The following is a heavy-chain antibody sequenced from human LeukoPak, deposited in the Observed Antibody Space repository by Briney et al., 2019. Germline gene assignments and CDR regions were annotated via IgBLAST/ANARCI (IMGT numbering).Heavy chain of an antibody. CDR2: INHSGST. V-gene: IGHV4-34*01. CDR1: GGSFSGYY. CDR3: ARGPLGWLLLTPSYYFDY. J-gene: IGHJ4*02. D-gene: IGHD3-22*01. Sequence: SETLSLTCAVYGGSFSGYYWSWIRQPPGKGLEWIGEINHSGSTNYNPSLKSRVTISVDTSKNQFSLRLSSVTAADTAVYYCARGPLGWLLLTPSYYFDYWGQGTLVTVSS.